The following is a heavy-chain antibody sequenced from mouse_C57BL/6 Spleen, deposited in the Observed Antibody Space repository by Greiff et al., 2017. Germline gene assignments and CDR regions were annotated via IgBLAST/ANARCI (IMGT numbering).Heavy chain of an antibody. CDR2: IWSGGST. V-gene: IGHV2-2*01. CDR3: ARPTTVVADYYAMDY. Sequence: VQLQESGPGLVQPSQSLSITCTVSGFSLTSYGVHWVRQSPGTGLEWLGVIWSGGSTDYNAAFISRLSISKDNSKSQVFFKMNSLQADDTAIYYCARPTTVVADYYAMDYWGQGTSVTVSS. D-gene: IGHD1-1*01. J-gene: IGHJ4*01. CDR1: GFSLTSYG.